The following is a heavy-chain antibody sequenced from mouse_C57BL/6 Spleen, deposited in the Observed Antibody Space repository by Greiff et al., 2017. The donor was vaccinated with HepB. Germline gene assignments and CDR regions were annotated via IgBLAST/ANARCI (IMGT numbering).Heavy chain of an antibody. CDR1: GYTFTDYY. CDR3: ARGITTVVGYYAMDY. J-gene: IGHJ4*01. CDR2: IYPGSGNT. V-gene: IGHV1-76*01. D-gene: IGHD1-1*01. Sequence: QVQLKESGAELVRPGASVKLSCKASGYTFTDYYINWVKQRPGQGLEWIARIYPGSGNTYYNEKFKGKATLTAEKSSSTAYMQLSSLTSEDSAVYFCARGITTVVGYYAMDYWGQGTSVTVSS.